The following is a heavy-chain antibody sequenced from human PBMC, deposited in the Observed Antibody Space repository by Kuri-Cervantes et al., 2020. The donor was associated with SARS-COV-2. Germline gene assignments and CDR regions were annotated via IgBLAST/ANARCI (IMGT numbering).Heavy chain of an antibody. V-gene: IGHV3-23*01. CDR2: ISGSGTGA. CDR3: AKDPTATTEYYYAMDV. D-gene: IGHD1-7*01. CDR1: GFSFSSYA. Sequence: GESLKISCAASGFSFSSYAMSWVRQAPGKGLEWVSVISGSGTGAYYADSVKGRFTISRDNSKNTLYLQMNSLRAEDTAVCFCAKDPTATTEYYYAMDVWGQGTTVTVSS. J-gene: IGHJ6*02.